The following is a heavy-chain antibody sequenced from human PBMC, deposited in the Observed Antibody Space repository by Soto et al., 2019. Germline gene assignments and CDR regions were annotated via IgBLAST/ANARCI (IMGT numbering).Heavy chain of an antibody. CDR1: GFSLTTTEVG. V-gene: IGHV2-5*01. CDR2: IYWNGDE. Sequence: QITLKESGPTLVKPTQTLTLTCTFSGFSLTTTEVGVGWIRQPPGKALEWLALIYWNGDERYSPSLNNRLTITKDTSKNQVFLTMTNMDPVDTATYYCAHVRAPGNTCSGDSCLYYFDYWGQGALVTVSS. J-gene: IGHJ4*02. D-gene: IGHD2-15*01. CDR3: AHVRAPGNTCSGDSCLYYFDY.